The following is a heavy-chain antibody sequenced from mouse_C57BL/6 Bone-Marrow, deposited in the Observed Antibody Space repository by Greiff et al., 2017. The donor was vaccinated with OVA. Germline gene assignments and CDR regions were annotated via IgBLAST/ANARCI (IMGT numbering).Heavy chain of an antibody. CDR1: GYSFTGYY. CDR2: INPSTGGT. V-gene: IGHV1-42*01. D-gene: IGHD1-1*01. J-gene: IGHJ4*01. Sequence: VQLQQSGPELVKPGASVKISCTASGYSFTGYYMNWVKQSPEKSLEWIGEINPSTGGTTYTQKFKAKATLTVDKTSSTAYRQLKSLTSEDTAVYYSAICLRYYAMDDWGQGTSVTVSS. CDR3: AICLRYYAMDD.